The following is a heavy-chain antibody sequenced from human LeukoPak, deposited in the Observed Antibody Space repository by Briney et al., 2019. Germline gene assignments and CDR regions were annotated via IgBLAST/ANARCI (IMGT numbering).Heavy chain of an antibody. J-gene: IGHJ5*02. CDR3: ARDRHGSGSAHSFDP. CDR2: IYYTGTT. CDR1: AGSINNFY. D-gene: IGHD3-10*01. V-gene: IGHV4-59*01. Sequence: SETLSLTCTVSAGSINNFYWSWIRQPPGGGLEYIGYIYYTGTTDYNPSLKSRVTISVDTSKNQFSLKLTSVTAADTAVYYCARDRHGSGSAHSFDPWGQGTLVTVSS.